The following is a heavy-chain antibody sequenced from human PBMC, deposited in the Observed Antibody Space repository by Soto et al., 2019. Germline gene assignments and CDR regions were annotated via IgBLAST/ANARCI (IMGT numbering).Heavy chain of an antibody. Sequence: ASVKVSCKASGYTFTGYYMHWVRQAPGQGLEWMGWINPNSGGTNYAQKFQGRVTMTRDTSISTAYMELSRLRSDDTAVYYCARDFPLTIFGQIPDYWGQGTLVTVSS. V-gene: IGHV1-2*02. J-gene: IGHJ4*02. CDR3: ARDFPLTIFGQIPDY. CDR1: GYTFTGYY. CDR2: INPNSGGT. D-gene: IGHD3-3*01.